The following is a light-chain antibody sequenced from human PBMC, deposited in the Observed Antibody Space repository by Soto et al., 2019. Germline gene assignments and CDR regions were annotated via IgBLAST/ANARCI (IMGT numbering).Light chain of an antibody. V-gene: IGLV2-14*03. CDR3: CSFTSSSPPGYV. J-gene: IGLJ1*01. CDR1: ISDVGGYNS. Sequence: QSVLAQPASVSGSPGQSIAISCAGTISDVGGYNSVSWYQQHPGKAPKLMIYDVSNRPSGVSNRFSGSKSVNTASLTISGLQAEDEADYYCCSFTSSSPPGYVFGTGTKVTVL. CDR2: DVS.